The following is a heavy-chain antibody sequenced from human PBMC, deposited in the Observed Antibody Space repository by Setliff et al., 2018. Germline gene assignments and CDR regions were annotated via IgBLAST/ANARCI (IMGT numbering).Heavy chain of an antibody. CDR2: ISGSGSSA. Sequence: GGSLRLSCAASGFTFSTYAVSWVRQAPGKGLEWVSSISGSGSSAYYADSVKGRFTISRDNPKDTLFLQMNSLRAEDTAVYYCAKDRYCGGGSCLKDFEYWGQGTLVTVSS. D-gene: IGHD2-15*01. J-gene: IGHJ4*02. V-gene: IGHV3-23*01. CDR1: GFTFSTYA. CDR3: AKDRYCGGGSCLKDFEY.